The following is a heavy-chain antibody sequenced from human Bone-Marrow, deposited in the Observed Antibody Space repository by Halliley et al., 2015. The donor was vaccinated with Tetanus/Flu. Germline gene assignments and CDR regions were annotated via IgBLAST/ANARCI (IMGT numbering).Heavy chain of an antibody. CDR2: ISGSGYST. D-gene: IGHD4-17*01. CDR3: AKDLYSGDYPTIYGR. Sequence: SLRLSCAASQFTFNTYAMSWVRQAPGKGLEWISTISGSGYSTYYADSVKGRFTISRDNSKNTLSLQMNSLRAEDTAIYYCAKDLYSGDYPTIYGRWGQGTLVTVSS. J-gene: IGHJ1*01. CDR1: QFTFNTYA. V-gene: IGHV3-23*01.